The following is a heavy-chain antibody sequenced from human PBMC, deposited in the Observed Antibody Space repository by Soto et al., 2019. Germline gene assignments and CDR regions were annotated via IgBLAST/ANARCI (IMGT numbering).Heavy chain of an antibody. Sequence: ASVKVSCKASGYTFSGYYIHWVGQAPGQVLEWMGWINPNSGGTNYAQKFQGRVTMTRGTSISTAYMELSWLRSDDTAVYYCAKMRSDPHYYYGLEVWGQGATVTVSS. CDR2: INPNSGGT. V-gene: IGHV1-2*02. CDR1: GYTFSGYY. CDR3: AKMRSDPHYYYGLEV. J-gene: IGHJ6*02.